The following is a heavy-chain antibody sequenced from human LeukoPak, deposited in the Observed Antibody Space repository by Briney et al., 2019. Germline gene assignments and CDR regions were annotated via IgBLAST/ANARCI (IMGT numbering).Heavy chain of an antibody. V-gene: IGHV3-21*01. Sequence: PGGSLRLSCAASGFTFSSYSMNWVRQAPGKGLEWASSISSSSSYIYYADSVKGRFTISRDNAKNSLYLQMNSLRAEDTAVYYCARSDTAMVIDAFDIWGQGTMVTVSS. CDR3: ARSDTAMVIDAFDI. CDR1: GFTFSSYS. J-gene: IGHJ3*02. D-gene: IGHD5-18*01. CDR2: ISSSSSYI.